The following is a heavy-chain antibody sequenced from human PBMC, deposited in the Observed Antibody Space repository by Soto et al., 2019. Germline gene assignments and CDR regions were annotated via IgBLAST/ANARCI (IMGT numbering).Heavy chain of an antibody. D-gene: IGHD6-19*01. Sequence: EVQLLESGGGLVQPGGSLRLSCIASGFTFSSYAMSWVRQAPGKGLEWLSAIGGRGDNTYYADSVKGRFTISRDNSKNTLYLEMNSLGAEDTAVYFCARGLKSVWSRPNFDYWGQGTLVTVSS. V-gene: IGHV3-23*01. CDR2: IGGRGDNT. CDR1: GFTFSSYA. CDR3: ARGLKSVWSRPNFDY. J-gene: IGHJ4*02.